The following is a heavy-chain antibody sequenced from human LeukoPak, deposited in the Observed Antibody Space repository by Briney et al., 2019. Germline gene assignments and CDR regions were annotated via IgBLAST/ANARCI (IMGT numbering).Heavy chain of an antibody. Sequence: GGSLRLSCAASGFAFSNYWMSWVRQAPGKGLEWVANIKQDGSDKDYVDSVKGRFTVSRDNAKNSLYLQMDSLRAEDTAVYYCATLRGSGHFDYWGQGTLITVSS. D-gene: IGHD3-10*01. CDR1: GFAFSNYW. J-gene: IGHJ4*02. CDR2: IKQDGSDK. CDR3: ATLRGSGHFDY. V-gene: IGHV3-7*01.